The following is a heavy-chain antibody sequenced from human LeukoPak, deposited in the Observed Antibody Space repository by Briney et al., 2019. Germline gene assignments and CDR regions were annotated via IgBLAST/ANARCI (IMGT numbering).Heavy chain of an antibody. CDR3: ARFDHVWETHGMDVFDL. J-gene: IGHJ3*01. V-gene: IGHV4-38-2*01. CDR1: GYSISRGYS. Sequence: PSEALSLTCAVSGYSISRGYSWGWIRQPPGMGLEWIGNMYHGESTHYNLCLKSRVTIPADTYKNQSSLKLSSVTAAYTAVYYCARFDHVWETHGMDVFDLGGQGTMVT. CDR2: MYHGEST. D-gene: IGHD3-16*01.